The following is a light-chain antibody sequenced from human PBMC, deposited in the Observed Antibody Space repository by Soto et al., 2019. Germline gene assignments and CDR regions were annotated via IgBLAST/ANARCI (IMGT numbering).Light chain of an antibody. CDR1: NSNIGTNT. Sequence: QSVLTQPPSASGTPGQRVSISCSGSNSNIGTNTVNWYQQLPRTAPKLLIYSNNQRPSGVPDRFSGSKSGTSAALAISGLQPEDEADYYCAAWDDSLNGLVVFGGGTKLTVL. CDR3: AAWDDSLNGLVV. CDR2: SNN. J-gene: IGLJ2*01. V-gene: IGLV1-44*01.